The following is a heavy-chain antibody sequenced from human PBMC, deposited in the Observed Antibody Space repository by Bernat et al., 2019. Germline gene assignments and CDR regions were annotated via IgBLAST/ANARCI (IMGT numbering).Heavy chain of an antibody. CDR2: ISYDGSNK. J-gene: IGHJ4*02. CDR3: GSEDKYYLDD. V-gene: IGHV3-30-3*01. Sequence: QVQLVESGGGVVQPGRSLRLSCAASGFTFSSYAMHWVRQAPGKGLEWVAVISYDGSNKYYADSVKGRFTISRDNSKNTLYLQMNSLRAEDTAVYYWGSEDKYYLDDWGKGTLVTVSS. CDR1: GFTFSSYA.